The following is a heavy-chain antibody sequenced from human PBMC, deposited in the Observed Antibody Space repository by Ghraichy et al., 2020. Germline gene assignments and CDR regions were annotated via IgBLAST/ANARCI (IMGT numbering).Heavy chain of an antibody. CDR1: GFTFSSYA. CDR3: AKKGYYDSSGYPSGMDV. D-gene: IGHD3-22*01. V-gene: IGHV3-23*01. CDR2: ISGSGGST. J-gene: IGHJ6*02. Sequence: GGSLRLSCAASGFTFSSYAMSWVRQAPGKGLEWVSAISGSGGSTYYADSVKGRFTISRDNSKNTLYLQMNSLRAEDTAVYYCAKKGYYDSSGYPSGMDVWGQGTTVTVSS.